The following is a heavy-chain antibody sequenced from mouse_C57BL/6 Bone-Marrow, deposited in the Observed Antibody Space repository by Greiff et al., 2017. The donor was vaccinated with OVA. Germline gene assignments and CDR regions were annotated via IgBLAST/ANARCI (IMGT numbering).Heavy chain of an antibody. J-gene: IGHJ2*01. CDR3: AGGWFAYDY. Sequence: QVQLQQPGAELVLPGASVKLSCTASGYTFTDSWMHWVKQWPGQGLEWIGEIDPSASYTNYNQTFKGKSTLTVDRSSSTAYMKLSSLTSEDSAVYYSAGGWFAYDYWGTGITLTASS. V-gene: IGHV1-69*01. D-gene: IGHD2-3*01. CDR2: IDPSASYT. CDR1: GYTFTDSW.